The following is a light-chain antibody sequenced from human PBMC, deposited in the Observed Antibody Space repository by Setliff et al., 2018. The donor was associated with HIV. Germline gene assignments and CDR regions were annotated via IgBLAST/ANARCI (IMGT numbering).Light chain of an antibody. CDR1: GSDVGAYNY. Sequence: QSALTQPASVSGSPGQSIAISCTGTGSDVGAYNYVSWYQQHPGKAPKVIIYEVSNRPSGVSNRFSGSKSGNTASLTISGLQAEDEGDYCCISFTSSDTVVFGGGTKVTVL. J-gene: IGLJ2*01. V-gene: IGLV2-14*01. CDR3: ISFTSSDTVV. CDR2: EVS.